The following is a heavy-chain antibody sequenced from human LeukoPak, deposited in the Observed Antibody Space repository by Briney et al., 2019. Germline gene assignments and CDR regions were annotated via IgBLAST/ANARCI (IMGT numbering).Heavy chain of an antibody. CDR1: GFAISNFW. CDR2: IRYDGGVT. Sequence: PGGCLRPSCAASGFAISNFWMHWVRQAPGKGLVWVARIRYDGGVTMYADSVKGRFIISRDNAKNTLYLQMDSLRVEDTAVYYCVRDDYLSYWGQGALVTVSS. J-gene: IGHJ4*02. D-gene: IGHD4-11*01. CDR3: VRDDYLSY. V-gene: IGHV3-74*03.